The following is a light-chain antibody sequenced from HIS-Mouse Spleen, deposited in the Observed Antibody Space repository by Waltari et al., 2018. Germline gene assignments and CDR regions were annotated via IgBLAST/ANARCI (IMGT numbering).Light chain of an antibody. V-gene: IGLV3-25*03. CDR3: QSADSSGTYRV. CDR2: KDS. Sequence: SYELTQPPSVSVSPGQPARITCSGDAFPKQYAYWYQQKPGQAPVLVIYKDSERPSGIPERFSGSSSGTTVTLTISGVQAEDEADYYCQSADSSGTYRVFGGGTKLTVL. J-gene: IGLJ3*02. CDR1: AFPKQY.